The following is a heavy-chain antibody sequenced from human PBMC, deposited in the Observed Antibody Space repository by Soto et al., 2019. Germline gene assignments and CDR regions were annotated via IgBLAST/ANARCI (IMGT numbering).Heavy chain of an antibody. D-gene: IGHD3-9*01. CDR3: ARTYYDILTGLGAFDI. J-gene: IGHJ3*02. V-gene: IGHV4-59*01. CDR2: IYYHGST. Sequence: ASETLSLTWTVSGGSISSYYWSWIRQPPEKVLEWIGYIYYHGSTDYNPSLKSRVTISVDTSKNQFSLKLSSVTAADTAVYYCARTYYDILTGLGAFDIWGQGTMVTVSS. CDR1: GGSISSYY.